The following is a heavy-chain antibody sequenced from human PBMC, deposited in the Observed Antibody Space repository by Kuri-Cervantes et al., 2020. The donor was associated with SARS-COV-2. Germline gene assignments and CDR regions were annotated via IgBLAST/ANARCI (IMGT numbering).Heavy chain of an antibody. D-gene: IGHD2-8*01. CDR2: IYYSGST. Sequence: GSLRLSCTVSGGSISSYYWSWIRQPPGKGLEWIGYIYYSGSTNYNPSLKSRATISVDTSKNQFSLKLSSVTAADTAVYYCARVPRFCTNGVCYAFDIWGQGTMVTVSS. CDR3: ARVPRFCTNGVCYAFDI. CDR1: GGSISSYY. J-gene: IGHJ3*02. V-gene: IGHV4-59*01.